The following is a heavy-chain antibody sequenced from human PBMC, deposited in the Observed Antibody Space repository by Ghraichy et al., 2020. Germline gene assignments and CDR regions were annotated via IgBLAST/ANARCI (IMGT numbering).Heavy chain of an antibody. CDR1: GDSVSSNSAA. Sequence: SQTLSLTCAISGDSVSSNSAAWNWIRQSPSRGLEWLGRTYYRSKWYNDYAVSVKSRITINPDTSKNQFSLQLNSVTPEDTAVYYCARLFSSSSSDVFPLYWYFDLWGRGTLVTVSS. D-gene: IGHD6-6*01. V-gene: IGHV6-1*01. J-gene: IGHJ2*01. CDR2: TYYRSKWYN. CDR3: ARLFSSSSSDVFPLYWYFDL.